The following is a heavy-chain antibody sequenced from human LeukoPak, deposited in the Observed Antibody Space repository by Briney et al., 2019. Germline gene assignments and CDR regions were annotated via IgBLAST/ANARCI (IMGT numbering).Heavy chain of an antibody. V-gene: IGHV3-30*03. D-gene: IGHD6-19*01. J-gene: IGHJ4*02. Sequence: PGGSLSLSCAASGFTFSIYAMNWVRQAPGKGLEWVTVISSDGSNEYYADSVKGRFTISRDNSKNTLYLQMNSLRTEDTAVYYCATDRASKGEQWMGYLSFWGQGTLVTVSS. CDR2: ISSDGSNE. CDR1: GFTFSIYA. CDR3: ATDRASKGEQWMGYLSF.